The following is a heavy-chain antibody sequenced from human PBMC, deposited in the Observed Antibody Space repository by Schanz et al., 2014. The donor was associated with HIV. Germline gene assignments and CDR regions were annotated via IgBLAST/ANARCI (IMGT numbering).Heavy chain of an antibody. V-gene: IGHV3-33*08. Sequence: QVQLVESGGGVVQPGMSLTLSCAASGFSFSSYAMSWVRQAPGKGLEWVAVTWYDGTTKYYADSVKGRFTISRDNSKDTLYLQMNSLRAEDTAVYYCARDLVLGAGTTAMDVWGRGTTVTVSS. D-gene: IGHD1-1*01. CDR2: TWYDGTTK. CDR1: GFSFSSYA. J-gene: IGHJ6*02. CDR3: ARDLVLGAGTTAMDV.